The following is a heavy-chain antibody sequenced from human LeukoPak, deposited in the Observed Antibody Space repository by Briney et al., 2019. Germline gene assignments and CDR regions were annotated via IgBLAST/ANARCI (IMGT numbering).Heavy chain of an antibody. Sequence: GASVKVSCKASGYTFTSYDINWVRQAPGQGLEWMGWISAYNDNTNYAQKVQGRVTMTTDTSTRTAYMELRSLRSDDTAVYYCARDGIVGPTTYLIFDAFDIWGQGTTVTVS. CDR1: GYTFTSYD. V-gene: IGHV1-18*01. CDR3: ARDGIVGPTTYLIFDAFDI. D-gene: IGHD1-26*01. J-gene: IGHJ3*02. CDR2: ISAYNDNT.